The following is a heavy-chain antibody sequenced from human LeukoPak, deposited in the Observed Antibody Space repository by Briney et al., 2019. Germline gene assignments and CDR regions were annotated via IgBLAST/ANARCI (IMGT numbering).Heavy chain of an antibody. J-gene: IGHJ6*02. CDR2: IYYSGST. V-gene: IGHV4-59*01. CDR1: GGSISSYY. CDR3: ARGAYSNYYYGMDV. D-gene: IGHD4-11*01. Sequence: SETLSLTCTVSGGSISSYYWSWIRQPPGKGLEWIGYIYYSGSTNYNPSPKSRVTISVDTSKNQFSLKLSSVTAADTAVYYCARGAYSNYYYGMDVRGQGTTVTVSS.